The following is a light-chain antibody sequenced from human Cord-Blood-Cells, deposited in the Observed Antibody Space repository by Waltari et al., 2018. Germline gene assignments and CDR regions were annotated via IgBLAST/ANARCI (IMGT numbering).Light chain of an antibody. Sequence: NFMLTQPHSVSESPGKTVTISCTRSSGSIASNYVQWYQHRPGSAPTTVIYEDNQRPSGVPDRFSGSIDSSSNSSSLTISGLKTEDEADYYCQSYDSSNRVFGGGTKLTVL. CDR1: SGSIASNY. CDR2: EDN. J-gene: IGLJ3*02. CDR3: QSYDSSNRV. V-gene: IGLV6-57*03.